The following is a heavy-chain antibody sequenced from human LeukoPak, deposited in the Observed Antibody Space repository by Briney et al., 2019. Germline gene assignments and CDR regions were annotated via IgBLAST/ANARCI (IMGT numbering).Heavy chain of an antibody. J-gene: IGHJ5*02. V-gene: IGHV4-31*03. Sequence: SETLSLTRTVSGGSISSGGYYWSWIRQHPGKGLEWIGYIYYSGSTYYNPSLKSRVTISVDTTKNQFSLKLSSVTAADTAVYYCARVGSCSSTSCYDWFDPWGQGTLVTVSS. CDR1: GGSISSGGYY. D-gene: IGHD2-2*01. CDR2: IYYSGST. CDR3: ARVGSCSSTSCYDWFDP.